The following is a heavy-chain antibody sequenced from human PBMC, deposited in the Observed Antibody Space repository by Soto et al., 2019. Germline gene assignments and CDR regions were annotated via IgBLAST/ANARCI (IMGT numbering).Heavy chain of an antibody. Sequence: QVQLQQWGAGLLKPSETLSLTCAVYGGSFSNYYWSWIRQPPGKGLEWIGEINHSGSTNYNPSLKIXXTXSXXTSKNQFSLKLSSVTAADTAVYYCARNKTAGPFDYWGQGTLVTVSS. CDR1: GGSFSNYY. V-gene: IGHV4-34*02. J-gene: IGHJ4*02. D-gene: IGHD6-13*01. CDR2: INHSGST. CDR3: ARNKTAGPFDY.